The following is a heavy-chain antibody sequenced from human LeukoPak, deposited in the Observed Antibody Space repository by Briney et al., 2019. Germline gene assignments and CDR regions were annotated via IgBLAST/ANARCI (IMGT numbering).Heavy chain of an antibody. J-gene: IGHJ4*02. CDR1: GGSISSYY. D-gene: IGHD5-18*01. V-gene: IGHV4-59*01. Sequence: SETLSLTCTVSGGSISSYYWSWIRQPPGKGLEWIGYNYYSGSTNYNPSLKSRVTISVDTSKNQFSLKLSSVTAADTAVYYCAREGGYSYGWHPDYFDYWGQGTLVTVSS. CDR3: AREGGYSYGWHPDYFDY. CDR2: NYYSGST.